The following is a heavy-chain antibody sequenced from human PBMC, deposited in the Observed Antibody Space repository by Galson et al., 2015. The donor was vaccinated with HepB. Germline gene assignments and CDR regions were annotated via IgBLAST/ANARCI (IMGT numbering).Heavy chain of an antibody. CDR1: GGTFSSYP. CDR2: IIPILGIA. Sequence: SCKASGGTFSSYPISWVRQAPGQGLEWMGRIIPILGIANYAQKFQGRVTITADKSTSTAYMELSSLRSEDTAVYYCARGPYCSGGSCERPSWFDPWGQGTLVTVPS. J-gene: IGHJ5*02. V-gene: IGHV1-69*04. CDR3: ARGPYCSGGSCERPSWFDP. D-gene: IGHD2-15*01.